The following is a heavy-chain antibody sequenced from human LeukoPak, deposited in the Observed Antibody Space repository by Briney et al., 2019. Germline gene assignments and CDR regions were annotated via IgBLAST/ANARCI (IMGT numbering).Heavy chain of an antibody. CDR1: GYTFTSYY. J-gene: IGHJ4*02. V-gene: IGHV1-46*01. CDR3: ARVPTRVGYFDY. Sequence: ASVKVSCKASGYTFTSYYMHWVRQAPGPGLEWMGIINPSGGSTNYAQKFQGRVTMTRDTSTSTVYMELSSLRSEDTAVYYCARVPTRVGYFDYWGQGTLVAVSS. D-gene: IGHD3-10*02. CDR2: INPSGGST.